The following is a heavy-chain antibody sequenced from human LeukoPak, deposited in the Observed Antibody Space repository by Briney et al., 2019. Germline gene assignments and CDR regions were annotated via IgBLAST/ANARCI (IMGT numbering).Heavy chain of an antibody. V-gene: IGHV1-46*01. Sequence: GASVKVSCKASGYTFTSYYMHWVRQAPGQGLEWMGIINPSGGSTSYAQKFQGRVTMTRDTSTSTVYMELSSLRSEDTAVYYCARGLEGYCSGGSCYTFDSWGQGTLVTVSS. CDR1: GYTFTSYY. J-gene: IGHJ4*02. D-gene: IGHD2-15*01. CDR2: INPSGGST. CDR3: ARGLEGYCSGGSCYTFDS.